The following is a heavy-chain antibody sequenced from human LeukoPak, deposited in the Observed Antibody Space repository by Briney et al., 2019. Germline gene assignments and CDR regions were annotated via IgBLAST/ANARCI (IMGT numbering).Heavy chain of an antibody. D-gene: IGHD2-2*01. CDR3: ASVGYCSSTSCPDY. J-gene: IGHJ4*02. CDR1: GGTFSSYA. Sequence: SVKVSCKASGGTFSSYAISWVRQAPGQGLEWMGGIIPIFGTANYAQKFQGRVTITADESTSIAYMELSSLRSEDTAVYYCASVGYCSSTSCPDYWGQGTLVAVSS. V-gene: IGHV1-69*13. CDR2: IIPIFGTA.